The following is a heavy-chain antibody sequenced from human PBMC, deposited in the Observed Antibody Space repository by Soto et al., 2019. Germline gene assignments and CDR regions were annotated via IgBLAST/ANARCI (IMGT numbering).Heavy chain of an antibody. CDR3: ARGCGGDCYASPGYYFDF. D-gene: IGHD2-21*02. CDR1: RFTFSDYY. J-gene: IGHJ4*02. Sequence: GGSLSLSGVASRFTFSDYYMSCIRQAPRKRLEWGSYIRSSSTYTNDACSVKARFTISRDNAKNSRYLQMNSLRAEDTAVYYCARGCGGDCYASPGYYFDFWGQGTLVTVSS. CDR2: IRSSSTYT. V-gene: IGHV3-11*06.